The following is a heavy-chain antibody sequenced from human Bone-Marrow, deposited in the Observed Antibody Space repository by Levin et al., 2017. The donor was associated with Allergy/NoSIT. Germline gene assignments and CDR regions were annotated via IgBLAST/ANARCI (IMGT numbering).Heavy chain of an antibody. J-gene: IGHJ4*02. D-gene: IGHD5-18*01. V-gene: IGHV4-30-2*01. CDR2: IYLSGST. Sequence: SETLSLTCAVSGGSISSGGYSWSWIRQPPGKGLEWIGNIYLSGSTNDNPSLKSRVTISVDRSKNQFSLKLSSVTAADTAVYYCASVAGYSFGYYFDHWGQGTLVTVSS. CDR3: ASVAGYSFGYYFDH. CDR1: GGSISSGGYS.